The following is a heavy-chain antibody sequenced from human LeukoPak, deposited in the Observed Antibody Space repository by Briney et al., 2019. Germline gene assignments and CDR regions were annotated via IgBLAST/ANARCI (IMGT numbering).Heavy chain of an antibody. Sequence: GGSLRLSCAASGFTFSSYAMHWVRQAPGKGLEWVAVISYDGSNKYYADSVKGRFTISRDNSKNTLYLQMNSLRAEDTAVYYCARANDFWSAPTHYWGQGTLVTVSS. D-gene: IGHD3-3*01. CDR2: ISYDGSNK. CDR1: GFTFSSYA. J-gene: IGHJ4*02. V-gene: IGHV3-30*04. CDR3: ARANDFWSAPTHY.